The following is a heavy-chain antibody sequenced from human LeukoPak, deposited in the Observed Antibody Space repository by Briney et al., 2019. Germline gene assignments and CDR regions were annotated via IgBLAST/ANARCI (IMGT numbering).Heavy chain of an antibody. V-gene: IGHV3-7*01. CDR3: AREHYFYHMDA. Sequence: PGGSLRLSCAASGFTFSSQWMSWVRQAPGKGLEWVANVNQGGTGKYYVDSVKGRFTISRDNAESSLYLQMNSLRAEDTAVYYCAREHYFYHMDAWGEGTTVTVSS. J-gene: IGHJ6*03. CDR2: VNQGGTGK. CDR1: GFTFSSQW.